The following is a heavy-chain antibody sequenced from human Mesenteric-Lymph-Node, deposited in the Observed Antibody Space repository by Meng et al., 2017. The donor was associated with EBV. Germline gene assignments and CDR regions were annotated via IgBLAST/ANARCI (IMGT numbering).Heavy chain of an antibody. Sequence: GSGPGLVMPSQTLSLTWTVSGGSIGSANYWSWIRQPPGKGLEWIGYIYYSGNTYYNPSLESRVTISIDTSKSQVSLKLTSVTAADTAVYYCARVTYSGSRYPSVFDYWGQGNLVTVSS. CDR2: IYYSGNT. CDR1: GGSIGSANY. CDR3: ARVTYSGSRYPSVFDY. V-gene: IGHV4-30-4*01. D-gene: IGHD6-13*01. J-gene: IGHJ4*02.